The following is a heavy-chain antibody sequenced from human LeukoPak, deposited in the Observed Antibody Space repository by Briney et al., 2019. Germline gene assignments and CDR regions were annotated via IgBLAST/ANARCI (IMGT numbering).Heavy chain of an antibody. V-gene: IGHV3-30*03. CDR2: ISDDGNKK. J-gene: IGHJ4*02. CDR1: GFTFRSYG. Sequence: PGRSLRLSCAASGFTFRSYGMHWVRQAPGKGLEWVAVISDDGNKKYYADSVKGRFTISRDSSKNTLYLQMNSLRAEDTAVYYCARDQRPRYCTNGVCPPFLGDWGQGALVTVSS. CDR3: ARDQRPRYCTNGVCPPFLGD. D-gene: IGHD2-8*01.